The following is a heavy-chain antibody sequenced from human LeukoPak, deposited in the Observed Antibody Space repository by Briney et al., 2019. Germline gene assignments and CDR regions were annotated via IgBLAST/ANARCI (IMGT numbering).Heavy chain of an antibody. V-gene: IGHV3-23*01. CDR1: GFTFSSYA. J-gene: IGHJ4*02. CDR3: AKDYPITIRGVGATPLDY. D-gene: IGHD1-26*01. CDR2: ISGSGGST. Sequence: GGSLRLSCAASGFTFSSYAMSWVRQAPGKGLEWVSAISGSGGSTYYADSVKGRFTISRDNSKNTLYLQMSSLRAEDTAVYYCAKDYPITIRGVGATPLDYWGQGTLVTVSS.